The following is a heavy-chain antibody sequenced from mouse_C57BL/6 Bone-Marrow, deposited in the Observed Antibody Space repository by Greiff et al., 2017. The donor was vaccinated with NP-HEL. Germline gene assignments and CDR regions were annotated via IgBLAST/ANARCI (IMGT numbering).Heavy chain of an antibody. D-gene: IGHD1-1*01. CDR2: IRSKSSNYAT. J-gene: IGHJ1*03. Sequence: EVKLVESGGGLVQPKGSLKLSCAASGFTFNTYAMHWVRQAPGKGLEWVARIRSKSSNYATYYADSVKDRFTISRDDSQSMLYLQMNNLKTEDTAMYYCVREVGPYYYGSRRYWYFDVWGTGTTVTVSS. CDR3: VREVGPYYYGSRRYWYFDV. CDR1: GFTFNTYA. V-gene: IGHV10-3*01.